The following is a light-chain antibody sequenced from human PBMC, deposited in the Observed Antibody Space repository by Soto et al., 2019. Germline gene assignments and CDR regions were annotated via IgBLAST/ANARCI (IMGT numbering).Light chain of an antibody. Sequence: EIVLTQSPGTLSLSPGEGATLSCRASQSVSSRNLAWFRQKPGQAPRLLIYGASNRAPGIPDRFSGSGSGTDFILTVNRVEPEDIAVYYCQAYGESPPAYTFGQGTKLQIK. CDR3: QAYGESPPAYT. CDR2: GAS. CDR1: QSVSSRN. J-gene: IGKJ2*01. V-gene: IGKV3-20*01.